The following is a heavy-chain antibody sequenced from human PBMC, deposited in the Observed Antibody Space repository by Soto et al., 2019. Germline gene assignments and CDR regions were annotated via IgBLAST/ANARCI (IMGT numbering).Heavy chain of an antibody. J-gene: IGHJ5*02. CDR3: ARDGVYDESSVNWFDL. CDR2: ISGSGGTI. V-gene: IGHV3-23*01. D-gene: IGHD5-12*01. CDR1: GFTFSSYA. Sequence: PGGSLRLSCAASGFTFSSYAMSWVRQAPGKGLEWVSGISGSGGTIYYADSVKGRFTISRDNSNNTLYLRMSSLRAEDTAVYYCARDGVYDESSVNWFDLWGQGTLVTVSS.